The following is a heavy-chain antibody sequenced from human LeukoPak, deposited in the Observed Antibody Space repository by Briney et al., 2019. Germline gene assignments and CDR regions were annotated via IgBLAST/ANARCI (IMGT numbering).Heavy chain of an antibody. CDR2: ISYDGSNK. J-gene: IGHJ6*02. V-gene: IGHV3-30*18. CDR1: GFTFSSYG. CDR3: AKEKVAAAGPYYYYGMDV. Sequence: GGSLRLSCAASGFTFSSYGMHWVRQAPGKGLEWVAVISYDGSNKYYADSVKGRFTISRDNSKNTLYLQMNSLRAEDTAVYYCAKEKVAAAGPYYYYGMDVWGQGTTATVSS. D-gene: IGHD6-13*01.